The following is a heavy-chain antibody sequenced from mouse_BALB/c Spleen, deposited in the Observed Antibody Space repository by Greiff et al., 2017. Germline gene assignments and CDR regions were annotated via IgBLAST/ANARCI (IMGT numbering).Heavy chain of an antibody. CDR3: TRYGYAMDY. D-gene: IGHD1-1*01. Sequence: QVQLQQPGAELVRPGASVKLSCKAPGYTFTSYWINWVKQRPGQGLEWIGNIYPSDSYTNYNQKFKDKATLTVDKSSSTAYMQLSSPTSEDSAVYYCTRYGYAMDYWGQGTSVTVSS. CDR2: IYPSDSYT. CDR1: GYTFTSYW. V-gene: IGHV1-69*02. J-gene: IGHJ4*01.